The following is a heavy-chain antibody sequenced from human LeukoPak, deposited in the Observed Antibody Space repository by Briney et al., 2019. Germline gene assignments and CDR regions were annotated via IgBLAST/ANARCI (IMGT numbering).Heavy chain of an antibody. V-gene: IGHV1-69*13. Sequence: ASVKVSCKASGGTFSSYAISWVRQAPGQGLEWMGGIIPIFGTANYAQKFQGRVTITADESTSTAYMELSSLRSKDTAVYYCARASQGIDGSIVPYWGQGTLVTVSS. CDR2: IIPIFGTA. J-gene: IGHJ4*02. CDR3: ARASQGIDGSIVPY. D-gene: IGHD1-26*01. CDR1: GGTFSSYA.